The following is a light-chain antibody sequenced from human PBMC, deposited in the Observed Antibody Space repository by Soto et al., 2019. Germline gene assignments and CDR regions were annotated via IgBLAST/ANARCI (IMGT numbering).Light chain of an antibody. J-gene: IGKJ4*01. Sequence: DIQMTQSPSTLSASVGDRVTITCRASGSISNWLACYQQRPGKAPKLLIYDASNLESGVPSRFSGSGSGTEFTLTISSLQTDDFGNYYCQHYNSYHLTFGGGTKVEVK. V-gene: IGKV1-5*01. CDR3: QHYNSYHLT. CDR2: DAS. CDR1: GSISNW.